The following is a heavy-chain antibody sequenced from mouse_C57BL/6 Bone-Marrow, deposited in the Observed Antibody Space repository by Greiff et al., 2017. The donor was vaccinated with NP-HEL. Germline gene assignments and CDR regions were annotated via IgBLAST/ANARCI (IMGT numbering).Heavy chain of an antibody. CDR3: ARYSYGNYVYYAMDY. V-gene: IGHV7-3*01. CDR2: IRNKANGYTT. Sequence: EVQLVESGGGLVQPGGSLSLSCAASGFTFTDYYMSWVRQPPGKALEWLGFIRNKANGYTTEYSASVKGRFTISRDNYQSILYLQMNALRAEDSATYYCARYSYGNYVYYAMDYWGQGTSVTVSS. CDR1: GFTFTDYY. J-gene: IGHJ4*01. D-gene: IGHD2-1*01.